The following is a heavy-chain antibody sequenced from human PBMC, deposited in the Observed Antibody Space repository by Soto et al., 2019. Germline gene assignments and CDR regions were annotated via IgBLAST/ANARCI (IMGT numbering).Heavy chain of an antibody. CDR3: SRPAYYYDSSGFEPGAFDI. J-gene: IGHJ3*02. CDR2: IRSKGYSRTT. CDR1: GFTFDNHA. D-gene: IGHD3-22*01. V-gene: IGHV3-49*03. Sequence: GGSLRLSCTTSGFTFDNHAVTWFRQAPGKGLEWVGFIRSKGYSRTTEYAASVQGRFTISRDDSKSIAYLQMNSLKTEDTAVYYCSRPAYYYDSSGFEPGAFDIWGQGTMVT.